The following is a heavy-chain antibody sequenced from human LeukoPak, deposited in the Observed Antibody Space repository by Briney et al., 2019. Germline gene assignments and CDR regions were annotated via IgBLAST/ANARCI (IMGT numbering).Heavy chain of an antibody. CDR1: GGSISSVNYY. J-gene: IGHJ6*03. V-gene: IGHV4-39*07. Sequence: SETLSLTCTVSGGSISSVNYYWGWIRQPPGKGLEWIGSIYYSGSTYYNPSLKSRVTISVDTSKNQFSLKLSSVTAADTAVYYCARVVDGSGSYYDDYYYYMDVWGKGTTVTVSS. CDR3: ARVVDGSGSYYDDYYYYMDV. D-gene: IGHD3-10*01. CDR2: IYYSGST.